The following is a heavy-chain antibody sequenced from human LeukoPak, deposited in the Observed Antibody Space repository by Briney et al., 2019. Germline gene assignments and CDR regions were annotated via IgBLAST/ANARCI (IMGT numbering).Heavy chain of an antibody. CDR3: ARGGYSFDY. J-gene: IGHJ4*02. D-gene: IGHD5-12*01. V-gene: IGHV3-7*01. Sequence: GGSPRLSCAAAGFTFIIHTKHWVRPAPGKGLEWVARLHADGNEKYYVDSVKGRFTVSRDNAKNSLYLQMNSLRVEDTAVYYCARGGYSFDYLGQGTLVTVSS. CDR1: GFTFIIHT. CDR2: LHADGNEK.